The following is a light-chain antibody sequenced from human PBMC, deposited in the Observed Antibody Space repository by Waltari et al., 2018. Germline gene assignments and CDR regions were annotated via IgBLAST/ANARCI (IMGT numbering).Light chain of an antibody. Sequence: EIVLTQSPGTLSLSPGERATLSCRTSQSVSRALAWYQQKPGQAPRLLLYGIFNRATGIPDRFSGSGSGTDFSLTISRLDPEDFAVYYCQHYVMLPVTFGQGTRVEVK. CDR1: QSVSRA. V-gene: IGKV3-20*01. CDR3: QHYVMLPVT. J-gene: IGKJ1*01. CDR2: GIF.